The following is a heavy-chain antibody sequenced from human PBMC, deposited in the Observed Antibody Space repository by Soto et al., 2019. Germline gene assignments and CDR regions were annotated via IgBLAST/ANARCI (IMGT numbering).Heavy chain of an antibody. CDR1: GYRFSSLT. Sequence: QGQLVQSGAEVMNPGASVKVSCKAFGYRFSSLTIGWVRQAPGQGPEWMGWISTYNGNTNYAQKIQGRVTMTTDTTTTTAYMELRSLTSDDTAVYYCARVPSDGSGRWFDPWGQGTLVIVSS. CDR3: ARVPSDGSGRWFDP. J-gene: IGHJ5*02. D-gene: IGHD3-10*01. V-gene: IGHV1-18*01. CDR2: ISTYNGNT.